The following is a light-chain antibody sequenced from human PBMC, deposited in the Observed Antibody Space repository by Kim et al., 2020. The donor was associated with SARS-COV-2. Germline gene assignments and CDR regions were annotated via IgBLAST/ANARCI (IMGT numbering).Light chain of an antibody. Sequence: ALRQTVRSTCEGDSLRSYYASWYQQKPGQDTVIVIYGKNNRPSGIPDRFSGSSSGNTASLTITGAQAEDEADYYCNSRDSSGNHLVFGGGTQLTVL. J-gene: IGLJ2*01. CDR2: GKN. V-gene: IGLV3-19*01. CDR3: NSRDSSGNHLV. CDR1: SLRSYY.